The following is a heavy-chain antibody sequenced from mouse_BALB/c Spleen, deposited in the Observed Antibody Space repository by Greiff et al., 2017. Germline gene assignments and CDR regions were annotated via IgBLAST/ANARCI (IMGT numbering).Heavy chain of an antibody. CDR3: ARGRGYGYDNYYAMDY. V-gene: IGHV5-6-5*01. Sequence: EVKLVESGGGLVKPGGSLKLSCAASGFTFSSYAMSWVRQTPEKRLEWVASISSGGSTYYPDSVKGRFTISRDNARNILYLQMSSLRSEDTAMYYCARGRGYGYDNYYAMDYWGQGTSVTVSS. CDR1: GFTFSSYA. J-gene: IGHJ4*01. CDR2: ISSGGST. D-gene: IGHD2-2*01.